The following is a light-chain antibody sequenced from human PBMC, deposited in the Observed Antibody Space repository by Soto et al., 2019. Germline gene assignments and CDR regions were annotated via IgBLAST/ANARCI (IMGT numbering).Light chain of an antibody. CDR1: HNVNNW. Sequence: EIVLTQSPTTLSLSPGERGTLSCRASHNVNNWLAWYQQKPGQDPRLLIYNAWSRATGIPARFSGSGSGTVFTLTISSLEPEDSAVYYCQHRNAWPLNFGGGTKVEIK. CDR2: NAW. CDR3: QHRNAWPLN. J-gene: IGKJ4*01. V-gene: IGKV3-11*01.